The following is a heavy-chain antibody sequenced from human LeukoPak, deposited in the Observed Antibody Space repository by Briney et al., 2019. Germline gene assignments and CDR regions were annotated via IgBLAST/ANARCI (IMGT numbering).Heavy chain of an antibody. CDR2: IYYSGST. V-gene: IGHV4-59*01. CDR3: ARDSSGWGRFDY. D-gene: IGHD6-19*01. Sequence: SETLSLTCTVSGGSIRSYYWSWIRQPPGKGLEWIGYIYYSGSTNYNPSLKSRVTISVDTSKNQFSLKLSSVTAADTAVYYCARDSSGWGRFDYWGQGTLVTVSS. CDR1: GGSIRSYY. J-gene: IGHJ4*02.